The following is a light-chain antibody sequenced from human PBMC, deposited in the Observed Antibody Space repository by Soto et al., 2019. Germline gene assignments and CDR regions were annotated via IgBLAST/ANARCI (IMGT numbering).Light chain of an antibody. CDR3: VTWASSLSGGGVV. V-gene: IGLV1-51*01. CDR1: TSNIGTYY. J-gene: IGLJ2*01. Sequence: QSVLTQPPSVSAAPGQTVTISCSGSTSNIGTYYVSWYQQLPGTAPKLLIYDNNKRPSGIPDRFSGSKSGTSATLDITGLQTGDEAYYYCVTWASSLSGGGVVFGGGTKLTVL. CDR2: DNN.